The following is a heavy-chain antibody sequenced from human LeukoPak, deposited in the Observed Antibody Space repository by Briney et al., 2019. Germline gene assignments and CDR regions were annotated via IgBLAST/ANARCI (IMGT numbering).Heavy chain of an antibody. Sequence: TGGSLRLSCAASGFTFDDYGMSWVRQAPGKGLEWVSGINWNGGSTGYADSVKGRFTISRDNAKNSLYLQMNSLRAEDTALYYCARAQSYSGWYYYYYMDVWGKGTTVTVSS. CDR3: ARAQSYSGWYYYYYMDV. D-gene: IGHD6-19*01. J-gene: IGHJ6*03. V-gene: IGHV3-20*04. CDR1: GFTFDDYG. CDR2: INWNGGST.